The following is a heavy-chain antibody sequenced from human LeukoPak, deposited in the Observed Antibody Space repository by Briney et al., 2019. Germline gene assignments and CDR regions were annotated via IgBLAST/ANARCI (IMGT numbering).Heavy chain of an antibody. CDR3: ATLWSGYYL. J-gene: IGHJ4*02. Sequence: PSETLSLTCAVYGGSFSGYYWSWIRQPPGKGLEWIGEINHSGSTNYNPSLKSRVTISVDTSKNQFSLKLSSVTAADTAVYYCATLWSGYYLWGQGTLVTVSS. CDR1: GGSFSGYY. V-gene: IGHV4-34*01. D-gene: IGHD3-3*01. CDR2: INHSGST.